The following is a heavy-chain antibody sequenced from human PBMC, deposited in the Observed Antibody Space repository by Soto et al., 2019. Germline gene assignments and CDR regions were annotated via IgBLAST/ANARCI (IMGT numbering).Heavy chain of an antibody. D-gene: IGHD6-13*01. CDR2: ISGSGGST. CDR3: AKVKAAAGNQMRRTWFDP. V-gene: IGHV3-23*01. Sequence: GGSLRLSCAASGFTFSSYAMSWVRQAPWKGLEWVSAISGSGGSTYYADSVKGRFTISRDNSKNTLYLQMNSLRAEDTAVYYCAKVKAAAGNQMRRTWFDPWGQGTLVTVSS. CDR1: GFTFSSYA. J-gene: IGHJ5*01.